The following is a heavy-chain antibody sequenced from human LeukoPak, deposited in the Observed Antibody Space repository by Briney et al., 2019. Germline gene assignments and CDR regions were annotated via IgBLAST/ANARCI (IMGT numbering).Heavy chain of an antibody. J-gene: IGHJ6*03. CDR3: ARGCRVSSPRRYYYYYMDV. CDR1: GYTFTSYD. Sequence: ASVKVSCKASGYTFTSYDINWVRQATGQGLEWMGWMNPNSGNTGYAQKFQGRVTMTRNTSISTAYMELSSLRSEDTAVYYCARGCRVSSPRRYYYYYMDVWGKGTTVTVSS. V-gene: IGHV1-8*01. D-gene: IGHD6-13*01. CDR2: MNPNSGNT.